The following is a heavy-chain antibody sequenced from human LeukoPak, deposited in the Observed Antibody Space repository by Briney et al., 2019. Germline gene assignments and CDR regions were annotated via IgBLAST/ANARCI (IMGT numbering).Heavy chain of an antibody. CDR1: GFTFNSYA. CDR3: AKAQDPIAAAGTSPFDY. V-gene: IGHV3-23*01. J-gene: IGHJ4*02. D-gene: IGHD6-13*01. CDR2: ISGSGGST. Sequence: GGSLRLSCAASGFTFNSYAMSWVRQAPGKGLEWVSAISGSGGSTFYAGSVKGRFTISRDNSKNTLSLQMNSLRAEDTAVYYCAKAQDPIAAAGTSPFDYWGQGTLVTVSS.